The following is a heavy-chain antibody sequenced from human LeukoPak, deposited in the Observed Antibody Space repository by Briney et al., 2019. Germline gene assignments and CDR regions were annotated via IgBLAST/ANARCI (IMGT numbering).Heavy chain of an antibody. Sequence: ASVKVSCKVSGYSLTDLSIHWVRQATGQGLEWMGWMNPNSGNTGYAQKFQGRVTMTKNTSITTAYMELSSLRSEDTAVYYCARALSWTTDSYYYMDVWGKGTTVTVSS. D-gene: IGHD3/OR15-3a*01. CDR2: MNPNSGNT. V-gene: IGHV1-8*01. CDR1: GYSLTDLS. J-gene: IGHJ6*03. CDR3: ARALSWTTDSYYYMDV.